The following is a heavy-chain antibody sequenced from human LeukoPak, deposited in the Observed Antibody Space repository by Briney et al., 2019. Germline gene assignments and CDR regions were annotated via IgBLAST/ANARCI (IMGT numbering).Heavy chain of an antibody. CDR3: ARHARFSKVPAATRPARRDVYFDY. J-gene: IGHJ4*02. V-gene: IGHV4-34*01. Sequence: SETLSLTCTVSGGSISSYYWSWIRQPPGKGLEWIGEINHSGSTNYNPSLKSRVTISVDTSKNQFSLKLSSVTAADTAVYYCARHARFSKVPAATRPARRDVYFDYWGQGTLVTVSS. CDR2: INHSGST. CDR1: GGSISSYY. D-gene: IGHD2-2*01.